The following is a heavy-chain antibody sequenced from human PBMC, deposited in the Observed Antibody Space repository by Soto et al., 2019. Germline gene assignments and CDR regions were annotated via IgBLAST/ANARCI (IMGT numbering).Heavy chain of an antibody. Sequence: SETLSLTCTVSGGSISSGDYYWSWIRQPPGKGLEWIGYIYYSGSTYYNPPLKSRVTISVDTSKNQFSLKLSSVTAADTAVYYCARTSIAARYYYYGMDVWGQGTTVTVSS. V-gene: IGHV4-30-4*01. J-gene: IGHJ6*02. CDR2: IYYSGST. CDR3: ARTSIAARYYYYGMDV. D-gene: IGHD6-6*01. CDR1: GGSISSGDYY.